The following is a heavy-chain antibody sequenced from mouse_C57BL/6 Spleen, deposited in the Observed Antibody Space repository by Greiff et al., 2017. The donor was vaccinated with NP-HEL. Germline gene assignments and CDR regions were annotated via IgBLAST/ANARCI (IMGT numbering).Heavy chain of an antibody. D-gene: IGHD2-5*01. CDR1: GYTFTDYY. CDR3: AREGYSNYFYAMDY. Sequence: QVQLQQSGAELVRPGASVKLSCKASGYTFTDYYINWVKQRPGQGLEWIARIYPGSGNTYYNEKFKGKATLTAEKSSSTAYMQLSSLTSEDSAVYFWAREGYSNYFYAMDYWGQGTSVTVSS. V-gene: IGHV1-76*01. CDR2: IYPGSGNT. J-gene: IGHJ4*01.